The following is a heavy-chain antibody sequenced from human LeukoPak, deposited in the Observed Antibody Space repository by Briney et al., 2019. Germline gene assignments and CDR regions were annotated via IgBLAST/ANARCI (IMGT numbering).Heavy chain of an antibody. V-gene: IGHV3-30*04. D-gene: IGHD5-12*01. CDR1: GFTFSNYA. Sequence: GGSLRLSCVASGFTFSNYAMNWVRQAPGKGLEWVAVISYDGSNKFYADSVKGRFTISRDNSKNTLHLQMNSLRAEDTAVYYCARSLATSYYYMDVWGKGTTVTVSS. J-gene: IGHJ6*03. CDR2: ISYDGSNK. CDR3: ARSLATSYYYMDV.